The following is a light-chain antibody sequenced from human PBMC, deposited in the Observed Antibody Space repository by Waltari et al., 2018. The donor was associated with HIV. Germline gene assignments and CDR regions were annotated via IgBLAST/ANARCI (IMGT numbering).Light chain of an antibody. CDR1: SSDVGCSNY. CDR3: SSYTSSTILA. J-gene: IGLJ2*01. V-gene: IGLV2-14*01. CDR2: EVS. Sequence: QSALTQPASVSGSPGQSITISCTGTSSDVGCSNYVSWYQQHPGKAPKLMIYEVSNRPSGVSDRFSGSKSGNTASLTISGLQAADEGDYYCSSYTSSTILAFGEGTKLTVL.